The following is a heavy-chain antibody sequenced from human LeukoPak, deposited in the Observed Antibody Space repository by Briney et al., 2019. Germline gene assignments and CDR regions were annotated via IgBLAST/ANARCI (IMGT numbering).Heavy chain of an antibody. Sequence: GGSLRLSCAASGFTFSSYAMSWVRQAPGKGLEWVSTISGSGGSTYYADSVKGRVTISRDNSKNTLYLQMNSLRSEDTAVYYCAASPGYCSGGSCYNDAFDIWGQGTMVTVSS. CDR3: AASPGYCSGGSCYNDAFDI. CDR1: GFTFSSYA. CDR2: ISGSGGST. D-gene: IGHD2-15*01. V-gene: IGHV3-23*01. J-gene: IGHJ3*02.